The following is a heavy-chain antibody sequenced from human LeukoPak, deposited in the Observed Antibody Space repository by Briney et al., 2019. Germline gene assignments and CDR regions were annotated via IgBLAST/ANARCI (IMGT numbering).Heavy chain of an antibody. CDR1: GYSFTSYW. CDR3: ASTSSIEPATAEYFQH. Sequence: GESLKISCKGSGYSFTSYWIGWVRQMPGKGLEWMGIIYPGDSDTRYSPSFQGQVTISADKSISTAYLQWSSLKASDTAMYYCASTSSIEPATAEYFQHWGQGTLVTVSS. J-gene: IGHJ1*01. D-gene: IGHD6-13*01. V-gene: IGHV5-51*01. CDR2: IYPGDSDT.